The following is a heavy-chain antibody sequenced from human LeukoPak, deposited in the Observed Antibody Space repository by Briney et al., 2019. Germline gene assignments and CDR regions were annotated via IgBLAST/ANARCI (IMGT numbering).Heavy chain of an antibody. CDR2: ISSSSSYI. Sequence: GGSLRLSCAASGFTFSSYSMNWVRQAPGKGLKWVSSISSSSSYIYYADSVKGRFTISRDNAKNSLYLQMNSLRAEDTAVYYCARGSLHGYNGPDYWGQGTLVTVSS. D-gene: IGHD5-24*01. CDR3: ARGSLHGYNGPDY. V-gene: IGHV3-21*01. J-gene: IGHJ4*02. CDR1: GFTFSSYS.